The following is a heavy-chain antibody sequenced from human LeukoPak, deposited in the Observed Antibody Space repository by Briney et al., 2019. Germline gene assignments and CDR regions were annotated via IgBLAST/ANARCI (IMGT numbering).Heavy chain of an antibody. D-gene: IGHD6-19*01. J-gene: IGHJ5*02. CDR2: ISYDGSNK. CDR3: ASQSVAGPAGWFDP. CDR1: GFTFSSYA. V-gene: IGHV3-30-3*01. Sequence: PGGSLRLSCAASGFTFSSYAMSWVRQAPGKGLEWVAVISYDGSNKYYADSVKGRFTISRDNSKNTLYLQMNSLRAEDTAVYYCASQSVAGPAGWFDPWGQGTLVTVSS.